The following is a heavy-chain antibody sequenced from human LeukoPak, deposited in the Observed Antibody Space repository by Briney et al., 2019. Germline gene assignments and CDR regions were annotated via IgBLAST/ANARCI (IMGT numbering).Heavy chain of an antibody. J-gene: IGHJ5*02. CDR1: GGSISSGDYY. D-gene: IGHD4-17*01. CDR3: AGDYGDLLTGIRFDT. V-gene: IGHV4-30-4*01. Sequence: PSQTLSLTCTVSGGSISSGDYYWSWIHQPPGKGLEWIGYIYYSGSTYYNPSLKSRVTISIQTSKNQFSLKLTSVTAADTAVYYCAGDYGDLLTGIRFDTWGQGTLVTVSS. CDR2: IYYSGST.